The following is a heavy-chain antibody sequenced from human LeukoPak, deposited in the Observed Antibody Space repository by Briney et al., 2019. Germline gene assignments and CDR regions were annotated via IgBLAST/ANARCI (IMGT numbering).Heavy chain of an antibody. CDR1: GFTFSINA. V-gene: IGHV3-30*04. J-gene: IGHJ4*02. CDR3: ARGQLWLRPPTFDY. Sequence: PGGSLRLSCAASGFTFSINAIHWVRQAPGKGLEWVAVISYDGSNEYYADSVKGRFTISRDNSKNTLYLQMNSLRTEDTAVYYCARGQLWLRPPTFDYWGQGTLVTVSS. CDR2: ISYDGSNE. D-gene: IGHD5-18*01.